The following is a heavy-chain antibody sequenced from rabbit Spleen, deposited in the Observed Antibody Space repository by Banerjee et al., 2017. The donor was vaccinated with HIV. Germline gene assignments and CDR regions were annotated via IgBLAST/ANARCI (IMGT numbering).Heavy chain of an antibody. D-gene: IGHD8-1*01. J-gene: IGHJ6*01. CDR2: IYGGFSATS. V-gene: IGHV1S45*01. Sequence: QEQLVESGGGLVQPEGSLTITCTASGFSFNSNYYMCWVRQAPGKGLEWIACIYGGFSATSYYATWARGRFTISKTSSTTVTLQMTSLTVADTATYFCARDTGSSFSSYGMDLWGQGTLVTVS. CDR3: ARDTGSSFSSYGMDL. CDR1: GFSFNSNYY.